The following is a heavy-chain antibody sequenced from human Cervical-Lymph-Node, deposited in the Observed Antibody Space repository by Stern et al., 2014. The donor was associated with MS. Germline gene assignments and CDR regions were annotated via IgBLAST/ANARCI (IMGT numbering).Heavy chain of an antibody. J-gene: IGHJ3*02. Sequence: VQLVESGGVVKKPGESLKISCQASGYSFTSQWIGWVRQMPGKGLEWVVIMYPGDSQTRYSPSFQGLVTISADKSTSIAYLQWSSLKASDTGIYYCASGVNGAFEIWGQGTMVTVSS. CDR2: MYPGDSQT. D-gene: IGHD4-23*01. CDR1: GYSFTSQW. CDR3: ASGVNGAFEI. V-gene: IGHV5-51*03.